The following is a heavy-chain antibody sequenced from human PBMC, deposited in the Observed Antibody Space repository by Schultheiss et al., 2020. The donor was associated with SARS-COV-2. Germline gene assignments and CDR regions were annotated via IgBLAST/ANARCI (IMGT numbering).Heavy chain of an antibody. V-gene: IGHV3-48*03. CDR1: GFTFSSFE. D-gene: IGHD1-26*01. CDR2: ISSSGSTI. J-gene: IGHJ6*02. Sequence: GGSLRLSCAASGFTFSSFEMNWVRQAPGKGLEWVSYISSSGSTIYYADSVKGRFTISRDNAKNSLYLQMNSLRAEDTAVYYCAREGGYYYGMDVWGQGTTVTVSS. CDR3: AREGGYYYGMDV.